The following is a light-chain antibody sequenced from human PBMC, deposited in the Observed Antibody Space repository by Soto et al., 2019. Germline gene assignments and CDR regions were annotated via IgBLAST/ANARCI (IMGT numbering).Light chain of an antibody. V-gene: IGKV3-11*01. CDR2: DAS. CDR3: QQRSNWLFT. Sequence: EIVLTQSPATLSLSPGERATLSCRASQSVSSYLAWYQQKPGQAPRLLIYDASNRATGIPARFSGSGSGTDSTLTISSLEPEDFAVYYCQQRSNWLFTFGPGTKWISN. J-gene: IGKJ3*01. CDR1: QSVSSY.